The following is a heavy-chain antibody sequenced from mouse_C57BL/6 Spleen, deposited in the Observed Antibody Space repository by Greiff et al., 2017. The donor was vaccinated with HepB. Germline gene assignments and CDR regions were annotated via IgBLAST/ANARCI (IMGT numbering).Heavy chain of an antibody. J-gene: IGHJ2*01. Sequence: QVQLQQSGAELVRPGTSVKVSCKASGYAFTNYLIEWVKQRPGQGLEWIGVINPGSGGTNYNEKFKGKATLTADKSSSTAYMQLSSLTSEDSAVYFCARTPSDYYGSTQFDYWGQGTTLTVSS. CDR2: INPGSGGT. V-gene: IGHV1-54*01. D-gene: IGHD1-1*01. CDR3: ARTPSDYYGSTQFDY. CDR1: GYAFTNYL.